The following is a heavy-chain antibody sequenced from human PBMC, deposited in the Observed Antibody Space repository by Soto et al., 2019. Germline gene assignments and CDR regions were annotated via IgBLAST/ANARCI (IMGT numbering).Heavy chain of an antibody. D-gene: IGHD3-10*01. Sequence: SETLSLTCTVSGGSISSGGYYWSWIRQHPGKGLEWIGYIYYSGSTYYNPSLKSRVTISVDTSKNQFSLKLSSVTAADTAVYYCARGLRITMVRGVINAFDIWGQGTMVTVSS. V-gene: IGHV4-31*03. CDR2: IYYSGST. CDR3: ARGLRITMVRGVINAFDI. CDR1: GGSISSGGYY. J-gene: IGHJ3*02.